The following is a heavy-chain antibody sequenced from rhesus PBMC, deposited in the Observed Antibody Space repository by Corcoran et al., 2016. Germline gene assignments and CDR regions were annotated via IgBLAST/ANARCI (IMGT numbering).Heavy chain of an antibody. J-gene: IGHJ4*01. CDR3: ARDTYYNIWTGYYSRFDY. V-gene: IGHV4S7*01. D-gene: IGHD3-3*01. CDR2: IYSSSGNT. CDR1: GGSISGGYC. Sequence: QVQLQESGPGLLKPSATLSLTCPVSGGSISGGYCWGWIRLPPGHGWGGIGSIYSSSGNTYYNPSLKSRVTISTDTSKNQFSLKLSSVTAADTAVYYCARDTYYNIWTGYYSRFDYWGQGVLVTVSS.